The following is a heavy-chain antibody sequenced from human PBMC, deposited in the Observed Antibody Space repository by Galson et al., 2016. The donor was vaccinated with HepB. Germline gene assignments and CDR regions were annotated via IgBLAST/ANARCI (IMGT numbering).Heavy chain of an antibody. Sequence: CAISGDSVSSTSAGWNWIRQSPSRGLEWLGRTYFRSKWNNDYALSVKSRMSSNADTSKNQVSLQLNSVTPGDTAVYYCARSTGDRGGYMDVWGKGTTVTVSS. J-gene: IGHJ6*03. V-gene: IGHV6-1*01. CDR3: ARSTGDRGGYMDV. CDR1: GDSVSSTSAG. D-gene: IGHD3-16*01. CDR2: TYFRSKWNN.